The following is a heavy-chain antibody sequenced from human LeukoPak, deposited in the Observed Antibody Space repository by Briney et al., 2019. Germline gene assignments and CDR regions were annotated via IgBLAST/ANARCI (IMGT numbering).Heavy chain of an antibody. V-gene: IGHV3-23*01. J-gene: IGHJ3*02. Sequence: GGSLRLSCAASGFTFSSYAMSWVRQAPGKGLEWVSAISGSGGSTYYADSVKGRFTISRDNSKNTLYLQMNSLRAEDTAVYYCARAIGLGDFWSGYQIDAFDIWGQGTMVTVSS. CDR3: ARAIGLGDFWSGYQIDAFDI. CDR1: GFTFSSYA. CDR2: ISGSGGST. D-gene: IGHD3-3*01.